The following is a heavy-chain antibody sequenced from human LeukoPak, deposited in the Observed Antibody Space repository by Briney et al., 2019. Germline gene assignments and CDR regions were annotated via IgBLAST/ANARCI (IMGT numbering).Heavy chain of an antibody. J-gene: IGHJ5*01. Sequence: SQTLSLTCDISGDSVSSKSGGWNWIRQSPSRGLEWLGRTYYTSKWYNEYAVSMKSRITINSDTSKNQLSLHLDSVTPEDTAVYYCAREQLWSGPNRFDSWGQGTLVTVSS. V-gene: IGHV6-1*01. CDR2: TYYTSKWYN. D-gene: IGHD3-10*02. CDR1: GDSVSSKSGG. CDR3: AREQLWSGPNRFDS.